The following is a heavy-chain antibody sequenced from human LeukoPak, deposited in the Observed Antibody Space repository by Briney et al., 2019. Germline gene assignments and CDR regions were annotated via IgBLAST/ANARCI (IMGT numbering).Heavy chain of an antibody. Sequence: ASVKVSCKASGYTFTTHDINWVRQATGQGLEWLGWMSPNSGDTGYAQKFQGRVTMTSDSSISTAYMELSSLRSEDTAVYYCARAPFESDTAMVFDYWGQGTLVTVSS. D-gene: IGHD5-18*01. CDR1: GYTFTTHD. V-gene: IGHV1-8*01. CDR2: MSPNSGDT. J-gene: IGHJ4*02. CDR3: ARAPFESDTAMVFDY.